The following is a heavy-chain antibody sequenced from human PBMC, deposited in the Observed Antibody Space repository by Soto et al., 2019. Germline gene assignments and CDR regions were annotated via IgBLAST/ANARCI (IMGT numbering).Heavy chain of an antibody. J-gene: IGHJ6*02. CDR1: GFTFSSYW. Sequence: EVQLVESGGGLVRPGGSLRLSCAASGFTFSSYWMHWVRQAPGQGLVWVSRMNEDGGTTDYADSVKGRFTISRDNAKNTLYLQMNSLRVEDTAVYYWASDLSGRADVWGQVTTVTASS. CDR2: MNEDGGTT. CDR3: ASDLSGRADV. V-gene: IGHV3-74*02. D-gene: IGHD1-1*01.